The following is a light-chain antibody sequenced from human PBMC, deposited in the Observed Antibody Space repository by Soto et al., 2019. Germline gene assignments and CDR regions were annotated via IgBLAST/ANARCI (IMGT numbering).Light chain of an antibody. Sequence: EIVLTQSPVTLSLSPGERATLSCMASQSLSSNHLAWYQQNPGQAPRLLIYGASNRTADIPDRFSGSGSGTEFTLTISSLQSEDFEFYYCQQYNNSPRTFGQGTKVDIK. CDR2: GAS. CDR1: QSLSSN. CDR3: QQYNNSPRT. J-gene: IGKJ1*01. V-gene: IGKV3D-15*01.